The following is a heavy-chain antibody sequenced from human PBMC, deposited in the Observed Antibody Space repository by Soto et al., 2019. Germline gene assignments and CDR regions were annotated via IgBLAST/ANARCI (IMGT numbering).Heavy chain of an antibody. V-gene: IGHV4-4*02. CDR3: ARDQGSHPGD. Sequence: QVQLQESGPGLVRPSGTVSLTCAVSGLSISSGDWWSWVRQPPGKGLEWIGEIHHSGSANYTPALKSRVTLSVVPSKDLFSLTLISVTAADTACYYCARDQGSHPGDWGQGTVVSVSS. D-gene: IGHD6-13*01. CDR2: IHHSGSA. CDR1: GLSISSGDW. J-gene: IGHJ4*02.